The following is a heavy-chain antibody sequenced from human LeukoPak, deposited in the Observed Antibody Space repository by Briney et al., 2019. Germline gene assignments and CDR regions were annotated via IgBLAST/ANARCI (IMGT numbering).Heavy chain of an antibody. D-gene: IGHD3-10*01. CDR2: INPSGCST. CDR1: GYTFTIYY. Sequence: ASVTVSYKASGYTFTIYYMHWVRQAPGQGREWMGVINPSGCSTSYAQKFQGRVTMTRDMSTSTVYMELSSLRSEDTAVYYCARQLRFGGGGFDLWGQGTLVTVSS. V-gene: IGHV1-46*01. J-gene: IGHJ5*02. CDR3: ARQLRFGGGGFDL.